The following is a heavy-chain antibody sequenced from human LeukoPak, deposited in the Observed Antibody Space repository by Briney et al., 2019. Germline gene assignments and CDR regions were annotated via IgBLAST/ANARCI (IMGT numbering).Heavy chain of an antibody. D-gene: IGHD3-3*01. J-gene: IGHJ6*03. CDR3: ARDGLTYYDFWSGYGYYYYYYYMDV. Sequence: GGSLRLSCAASGFTFSSYAMHWVRQAPGKGLEWVAVISYDGSNKYYADSVKGRFTISRDNSKNTLYLQMNSLRAEDTAVYYCARDGLTYYDFWSGYGYYYYYYYMDVWGKGTTVTVSS. CDR2: ISYDGSNK. V-gene: IGHV3-30*04. CDR1: GFTFSSYA.